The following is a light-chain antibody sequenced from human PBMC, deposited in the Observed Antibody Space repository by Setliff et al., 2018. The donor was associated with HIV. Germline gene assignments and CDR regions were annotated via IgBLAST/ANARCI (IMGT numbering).Light chain of an antibody. J-gene: IGLJ1*01. Sequence: QSALTQPASVSGSPGQSITISCTGTSSDVGSYNLVSWYQQHPGKAPKRMIYEVTKRPSGVSNRFSGSKSGNTASLTISGLHAEDEADYYCYSYAGSSTYVFGTGTKVTVL. V-gene: IGLV2-23*02. CDR3: YSYAGSSTYV. CDR1: SSDVGSYNL. CDR2: EVT.